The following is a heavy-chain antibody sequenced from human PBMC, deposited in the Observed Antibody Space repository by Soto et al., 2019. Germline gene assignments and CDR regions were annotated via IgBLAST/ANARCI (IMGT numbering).Heavy chain of an antibody. Sequence: PGGSLRLSCAASGFTFSSYGMHWVRQAPGKGLEWVAVIWYDGSNKYYADSVKGRLTISRDNSKNTLYLQMNSLRAEDAAVYYCARDSDSDYAYYYGMDVWGQGTTVTVSS. D-gene: IGHD4-4*01. V-gene: IGHV3-33*01. CDR1: GFTFSSYG. CDR3: ARDSDSDYAYYYGMDV. J-gene: IGHJ6*02. CDR2: IWYDGSNK.